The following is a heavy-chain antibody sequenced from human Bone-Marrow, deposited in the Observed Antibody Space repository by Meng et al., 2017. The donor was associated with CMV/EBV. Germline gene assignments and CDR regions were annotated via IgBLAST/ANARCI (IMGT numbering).Heavy chain of an antibody. J-gene: IGHJ4*02. CDR1: GYTFTSYD. V-gene: IGHV1-2*02. D-gene: IGHD6-13*01. Sequence: ASVKVSCKTSGYTFTSYDINWVRQAPGQGLEWMGWINPNSGGTNYAQKFQGRVTMTRDTSISTAYMELSRLRSDDTAVYYCARGEFSSRYGGRLVDDWGQGTLVTVSS. CDR2: INPNSGGT. CDR3: ARGEFSSRYGGRLVDD.